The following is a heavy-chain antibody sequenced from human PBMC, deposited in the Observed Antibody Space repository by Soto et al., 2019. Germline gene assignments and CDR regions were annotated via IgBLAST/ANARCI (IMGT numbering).Heavy chain of an antibody. CDR2: IIPILDIA. J-gene: IGHJ4*02. CDR3: ARDVGLGPVTVSTHVDY. Sequence: QVQLVQSGAAVKKPGSSVKVSCKASGGTFSNYTITWVRQAPGQGLEWMGRIIPILDIANYAKKFQGRVTITADKSTSTAYMELSSLRSEDTAVYYCARDVGLGPVTVSTHVDYWGQGTLVSVSS. CDR1: GGTFSNYT. V-gene: IGHV1-69*08. D-gene: IGHD4-17*01.